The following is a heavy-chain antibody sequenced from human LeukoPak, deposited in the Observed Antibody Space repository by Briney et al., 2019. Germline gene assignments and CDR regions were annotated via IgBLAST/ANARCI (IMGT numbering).Heavy chain of an antibody. V-gene: IGHV3-74*01. D-gene: IGHD5-12*01. Sequence: GWSLRLSCAASGFTFSSYSMHWVRQAPGKGLVWVSRINSDGSSTNYADSVKGRFTISRDNAKNTLYLQMNSLRAEDTAVYYCARAIDIRLDYWGQGTLVTVSS. J-gene: IGHJ4*02. CDR2: INSDGSST. CDR3: ARAIDIRLDY. CDR1: GFTFSSYS.